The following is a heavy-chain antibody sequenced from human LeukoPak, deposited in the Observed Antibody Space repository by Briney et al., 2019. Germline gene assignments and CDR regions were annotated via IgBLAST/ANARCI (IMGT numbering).Heavy chain of an antibody. CDR3: ARDQDDYGDYVSG. CDR2: ISSDGSST. CDR1: GFTFSTYW. Sequence: GGSLRLSCAASGFTFSTYWMHWVRQTPGKGLVWVSRISSDGSSTSYADSVKGRFTISRDNSKNTLYLQMNSLRAEDTAVYYCARDQDDYGDYVSGWGQGTLVTVSS. V-gene: IGHV3-74*01. J-gene: IGHJ4*02. D-gene: IGHD4-17*01.